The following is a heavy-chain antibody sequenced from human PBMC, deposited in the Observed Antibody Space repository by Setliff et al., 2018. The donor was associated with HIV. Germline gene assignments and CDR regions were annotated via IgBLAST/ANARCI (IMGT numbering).Heavy chain of an antibody. Sequence: PGGSLRLSCAASGITFSSHGMHWVRQAPGKGLEWVAVISYVGSNRYYADSVKGRFTISRDNSKNTLYLQMNSLRAEDTAVYYCARDIRAGNYPPYSHFYYMDVWGKGTRSPSP. CDR3: ARDIRAGNYPPYSHFYYMDV. V-gene: IGHV3-30*01. J-gene: IGHJ6*03. CDR1: GITFSSHG. D-gene: IGHD4-4*01. CDR2: ISYVGSNR.